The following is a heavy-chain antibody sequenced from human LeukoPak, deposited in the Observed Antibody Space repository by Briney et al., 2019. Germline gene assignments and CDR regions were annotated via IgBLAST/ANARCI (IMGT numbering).Heavy chain of an antibody. V-gene: IGHV3-23*01. Sequence: PGGSLRLSCAASGFTFNSYAMSWVRLAPGKGLEWVSAVSGSGGGTYYADSVKGRFTISRDNSKNTLYLQMNSLRAEDTAVYYCAKAYTATALLRFWGQGTLVTVSS. J-gene: IGHJ4*02. CDR2: VSGSGGGT. D-gene: IGHD4-17*01. CDR1: GFTFNSYA. CDR3: AKAYTATALLRF.